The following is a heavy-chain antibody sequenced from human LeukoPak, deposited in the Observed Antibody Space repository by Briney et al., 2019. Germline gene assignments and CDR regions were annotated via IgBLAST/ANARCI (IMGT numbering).Heavy chain of an antibody. D-gene: IGHD3-16*02. J-gene: IGHJ3*02. V-gene: IGHV1-18*01. CDR3: ARDRPGVWGSYRDDAFDI. CDR1: GYTFTSYG. CDR2: ISAYNGNT. Sequence: GASVKVSCKASGYTFTSYGISWVRQAPGQGLEWMGWISAYNGNTNYAQKLQGRVTMTTDTSTSTAYMELRSLRSDDTAVYYCARDRPGVWGSYRDDAFDIWGQGTMVTVSS.